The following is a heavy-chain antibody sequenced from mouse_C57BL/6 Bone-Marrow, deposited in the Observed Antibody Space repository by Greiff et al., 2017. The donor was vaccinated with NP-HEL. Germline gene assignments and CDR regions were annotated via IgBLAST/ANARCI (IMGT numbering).Heavy chain of an antibody. J-gene: IGHJ3*01. Sequence: QVQLQQSGPELVKPGASVKISCKASGYAFSSSWMNWVKQRPGKGLEWIGRIYPGDGDTNYNGKFKGKATLTADKSSSTAYMQLSSLTSEDSAVYFCLDSSGFAYWGQGTLVTVSA. CDR3: LDSSGFAY. V-gene: IGHV1-82*01. D-gene: IGHD3-2*02. CDR2: IYPGDGDT. CDR1: GYAFSSSW.